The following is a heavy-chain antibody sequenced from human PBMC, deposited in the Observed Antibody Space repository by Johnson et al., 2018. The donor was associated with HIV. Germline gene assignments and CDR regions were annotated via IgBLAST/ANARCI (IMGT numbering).Heavy chain of an antibody. CDR2: ISWDGGST. D-gene: IGHD2-2*01. J-gene: IGHJ3*02. Sequence: EVQLVESGGVVVQPGGSLRLSCAASGFTFDDYAMHWVRQAPGKGLEWVSLISWDGGSTYYADSVKGRFTISRDNSKKTLYLQMNSLRIEDTAIYYCARAAIVVLPAGAFDIWGRGTMVTVSS. V-gene: IGHV3-43D*03. CDR1: GFTFDDYA. CDR3: ARAAIVVLPAGAFDI.